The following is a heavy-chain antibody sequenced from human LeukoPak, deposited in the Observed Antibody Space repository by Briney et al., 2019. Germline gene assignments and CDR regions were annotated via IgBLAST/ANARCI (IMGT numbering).Heavy chain of an antibody. D-gene: IGHD6-13*01. Sequence: ASVKVSCKASGYTFTGYYMHWVRQAPGQGLEWMGWISAYNGNTNYAQKLQGRVTMTTDTSTSTAYMELRSLRSDDTAVYYCAIGIAAAGGSDYWGQGTLVTVSS. CDR1: GYTFTGYY. CDR2: ISAYNGNT. J-gene: IGHJ4*02. V-gene: IGHV1-18*04. CDR3: AIGIAAAGGSDY.